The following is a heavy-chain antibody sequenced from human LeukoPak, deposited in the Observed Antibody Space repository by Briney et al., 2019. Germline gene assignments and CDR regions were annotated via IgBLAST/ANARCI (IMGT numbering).Heavy chain of an antibody. J-gene: IGHJ4*02. D-gene: IGHD1-26*01. CDR1: GYTFTSYD. V-gene: IGHV1-46*01. Sequence: ASVKVSCKASGYTFTSYDIHWVRQAPGQGLEWMGIVHPSTGSTSFTQKFQGRVTMTSDTSTRTVYMELSSLRSEDTAVYYCASGWAGGWELPPCFDYWGQGTLVTVFS. CDR2: VHPSTGST. CDR3: ASGWAGGWELPPCFDY.